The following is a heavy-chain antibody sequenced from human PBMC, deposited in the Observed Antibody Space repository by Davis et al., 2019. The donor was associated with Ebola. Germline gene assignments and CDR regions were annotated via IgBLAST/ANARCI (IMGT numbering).Heavy chain of an antibody. D-gene: IGHD2-15*01. J-gene: IGHJ3*02. CDR1: GYSFTSYW. Sequence: GESLKISCKGSGYSFTSYWISWVRQMPGKGLEWMGIIYPGDSDTRYSPSFQGQVTISADKSISTAYLQWSSLKASDTAMYYCARPVGYCSGGSCYSSAFDIWGQGTMVTVSS. CDR2: IYPGDSDT. CDR3: ARPVGYCSGGSCYSSAFDI. V-gene: IGHV5-51*01.